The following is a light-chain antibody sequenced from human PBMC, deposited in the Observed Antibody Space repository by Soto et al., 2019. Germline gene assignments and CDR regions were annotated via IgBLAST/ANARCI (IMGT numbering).Light chain of an antibody. J-gene: IGKJ3*01. CDR3: QQSYSTRFT. CDR1: QSISSY. Sequence: DIQMTQSPSSVSASVGDRVTITCRASQSISSYLNWYQQKPGKAPKLLIYAASSLQSGVPSRFSGSGSGTDFTLTISSLQPEDFATYYCQQSYSTRFTFGPGTKVDIK. V-gene: IGKV1-39*01. CDR2: AAS.